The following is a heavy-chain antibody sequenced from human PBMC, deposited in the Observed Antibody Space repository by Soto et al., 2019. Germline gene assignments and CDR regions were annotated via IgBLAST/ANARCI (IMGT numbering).Heavy chain of an antibody. CDR2: IWYDGSNK. CDR1: GLNFSDYG. V-gene: IGHV3-33*01. Sequence: VPLVESGGTLVQPGRSLRLSCVASGLNFSDYGMHWVRQAPGKGLEWVAVIWYDGSNKFYADSVKGRFTMSRDNSQNTAYLQMDSLRVEDAAVYYCARESAEGFLRFDPWGQGTQVAVSS. CDR3: ARESAEGFLRFDP. J-gene: IGHJ5*02. D-gene: IGHD6-13*01.